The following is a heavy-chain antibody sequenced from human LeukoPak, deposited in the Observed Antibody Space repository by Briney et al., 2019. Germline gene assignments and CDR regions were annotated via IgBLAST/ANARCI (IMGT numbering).Heavy chain of an antibody. J-gene: IGHJ4*02. Sequence: PGGSLRLSCAASGFTFDDSGMSWVRQAPGKGLEWVSGINWNGGSTGYADSVKGRFTISRDNAKNSLYLQMNSLRAEDTALYHCARVSCSGGSCYYGGFEGIFDYWGQGTLVTV. D-gene: IGHD2-15*01. V-gene: IGHV3-20*01. CDR2: INWNGGST. CDR1: GFTFDDSG. CDR3: ARVSCSGGSCYYGGFEGIFDY.